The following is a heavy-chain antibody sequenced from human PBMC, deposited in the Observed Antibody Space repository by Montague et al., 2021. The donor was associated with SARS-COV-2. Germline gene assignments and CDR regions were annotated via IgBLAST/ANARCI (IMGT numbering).Heavy chain of an antibody. D-gene: IGHD5-12*01. CDR2: ISTYDYKT. CDR1: GYIFSSYS. CDR3: ARDRGLSGFYGYDPLYFYGMDV. J-gene: IGHJ6*02. V-gene: IGHV1-18*01. Sequence: SVKVSCKASGYIFSSYSISWVRQAPGQGLEWMGWISTYDYKTNYAQMVQGRVTVTTDTSTSTVYMELRSLRSDDTAVYYCARDRGLSGFYGYDPLYFYGMDVWGQGTTVIVSS.